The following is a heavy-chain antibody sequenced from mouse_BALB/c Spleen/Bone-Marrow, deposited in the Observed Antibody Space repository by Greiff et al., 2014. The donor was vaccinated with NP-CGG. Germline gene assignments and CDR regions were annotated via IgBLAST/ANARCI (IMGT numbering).Heavy chain of an antibody. J-gene: IGHJ2*01. D-gene: IGHD2-4*01. CDR2: ISDGGSYT. V-gene: IGHV5-4*02. CDR1: GFTFSDYY. Sequence: LVESGGGLVKPGGSLKLSCAASGFTFSDYYMYWVRQTPEKRLEWVATISDGGSYTYYPDSVKGRFTISRDNAKNNLYLQMSSLKSEDTAMYYCARVSYDYFDYWGQGTTLTVSS. CDR3: ARVSYDYFDY.